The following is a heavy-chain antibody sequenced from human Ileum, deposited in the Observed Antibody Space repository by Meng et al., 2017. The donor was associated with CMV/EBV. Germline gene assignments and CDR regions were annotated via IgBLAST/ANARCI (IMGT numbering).Heavy chain of an antibody. CDR2: VHYTETT. CDR1: GASIIGGRHF. Sequence: QLQARGPGWGTPSATLSLSCTVSGASIIGGRHFWGWIRQAPGKGLEWIATVHYTETTHYNPSLRSRITISVDTAKNQISLKVSSLTAADTAIYYCAADISTAWFYYWGQGSLVTVSS. CDR3: AADISTAWFYY. D-gene: IGHD2-2*01. J-gene: IGHJ4*02. V-gene: IGHV4-39*07.